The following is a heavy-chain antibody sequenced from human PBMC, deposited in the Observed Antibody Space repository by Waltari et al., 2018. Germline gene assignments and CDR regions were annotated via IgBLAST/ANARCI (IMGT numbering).Heavy chain of an antibody. J-gene: IGHJ4*02. D-gene: IGHD1-26*01. Sequence: EVQLVESGGGLVQPGGSLRLSCAASGSTFSRSWMHWVRQAPGKGLVWVSNIKGDGSTTSYADSVKGRFTISRDNAKNTLYLQMNSLRVEDTAVYYCVRFSGGYWGQGALVTVSS. V-gene: IGHV3-74*01. CDR3: VRFSGGY. CDR2: IKGDGSTT. CDR1: GSTFSRSW.